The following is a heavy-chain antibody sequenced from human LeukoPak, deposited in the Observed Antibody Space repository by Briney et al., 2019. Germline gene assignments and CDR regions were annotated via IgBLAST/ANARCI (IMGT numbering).Heavy chain of an antibody. CDR3: ARQGGSHLYDSSGYTAHY. J-gene: IGHJ4*02. CDR2: SYYSGTT. CDR1: GVSISSSNSY. Sequence: PSETLSLTCTVSGVSISSSNSYWGWIRQPPGKGREWIGSSYYSGTTYYNPSLKSRVTISVDTSKNQFSLKLSSVTTADTAIYYCARQGGSHLYDSSGYTAHYWGQGTLVTVSS. D-gene: IGHD3-22*01. V-gene: IGHV4-39*01.